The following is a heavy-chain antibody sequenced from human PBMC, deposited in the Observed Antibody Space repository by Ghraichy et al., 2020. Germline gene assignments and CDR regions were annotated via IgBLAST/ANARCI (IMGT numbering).Heavy chain of an antibody. J-gene: IGHJ6*03. D-gene: IGHD2-15*01. CDR2: ISSNGGST. CDR1: GFTFSSYA. CDR3: VKDALSGLHGYNYYYMDV. Sequence: GGSLRLSCSASGFTFSSYAIHWVRQAPGKGLEYVSAISSNGGSTYYADSVKGRFTISRDNSKNTLYLQMSSLRSEDTAVYYCVKDALSGLHGYNYYYMDVWGKGTTVTVSS. V-gene: IGHV3-64D*06.